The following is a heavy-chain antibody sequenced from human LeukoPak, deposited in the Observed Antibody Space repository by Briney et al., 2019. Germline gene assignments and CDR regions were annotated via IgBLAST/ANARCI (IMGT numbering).Heavy chain of an antibody. J-gene: IGHJ4*02. Sequence: SVKVSCKASGGTFSSYAISWERQAPGQGLEWMGGIIPIFGTANYAQKFQGRVTIAADESTSTAYMELSSLRSEDTAVYYCAREDRYCSGGSCYGFDYWGQGTLVTVSS. CDR1: GGTFSSYA. V-gene: IGHV1-69*13. CDR3: AREDRYCSGGSCYGFDY. D-gene: IGHD2-15*01. CDR2: IIPIFGTA.